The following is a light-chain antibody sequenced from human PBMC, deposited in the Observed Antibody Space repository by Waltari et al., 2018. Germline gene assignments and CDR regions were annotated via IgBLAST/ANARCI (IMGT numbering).Light chain of an antibody. V-gene: IGKV3-20*01. CDR2: GAS. CDR3: QHYVRLPAT. Sequence: EVVLTQSPGTLSLSPGERATLSCRASQSVSRALAWYQQKPGQAPRLLIYGASIRATGIPDRFRGSGSGTDFSLTSSRLEPADSAMYYCQHYVRLPATFGQGTKVEIK. CDR1: QSVSRA. J-gene: IGKJ1*01.